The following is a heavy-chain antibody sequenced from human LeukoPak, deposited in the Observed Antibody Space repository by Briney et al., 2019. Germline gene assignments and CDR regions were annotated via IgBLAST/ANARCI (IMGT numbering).Heavy chain of an antibody. CDR1: GGSISSSNW. J-gene: IGHJ4*02. Sequence: SETVSLTCAVSGGSISSSNWWSWVRQPPGKGLEWIGEIYHSGSTNYNPSLKSRVTMSVDTSNNQFSLRVSSVTAADTAIYYCVRGGSKAAATFDYWGQGTLVTVFS. V-gene: IGHV4-4*02. D-gene: IGHD2-15*01. CDR2: IYHSGST. CDR3: VRGGSKAAATFDY.